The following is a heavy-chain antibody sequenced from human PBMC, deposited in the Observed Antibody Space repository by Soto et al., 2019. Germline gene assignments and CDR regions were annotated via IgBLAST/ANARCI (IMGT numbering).Heavy chain of an antibody. V-gene: IGHV3-53*01. CDR3: ARSTYYDILTGSYYYYAMDV. J-gene: IGHJ6*02. D-gene: IGHD3-9*01. CDR1: GFTVGSNY. Sequence: GGSLRLSCAASGFTVGSNYMSLVRQAPGKGLEWVSVIYSEGTPYYADSVKGRFTISRENSNNTLYLHMNNLRAEDTAVYYCARSTYYDILTGSYYYYAMDVWGQGTTVTVSS. CDR2: IYSEGTP.